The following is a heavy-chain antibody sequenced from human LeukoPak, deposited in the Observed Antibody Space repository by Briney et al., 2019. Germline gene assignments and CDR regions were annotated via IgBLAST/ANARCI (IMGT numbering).Heavy chain of an antibody. D-gene: IGHD6-13*01. CDR1: GFTFSTYG. Sequence: GGSLRLSCAASGFTFSTYGMHWVRQAPGRGLEWVAFIRYDGSIKYYADSVKGRFTISRDNAKNSLYLQMNSLRAEDTAVYYCASLIHSSSWYHWFDPWGQGTLVTVSS. CDR2: IRYDGSIK. J-gene: IGHJ5*02. V-gene: IGHV3-30*02. CDR3: ASLIHSSSWYHWFDP.